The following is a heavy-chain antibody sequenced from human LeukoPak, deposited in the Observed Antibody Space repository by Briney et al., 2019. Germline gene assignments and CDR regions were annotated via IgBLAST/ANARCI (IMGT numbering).Heavy chain of an antibody. V-gene: IGHV3-15*01. CDR1: GFTFSNAW. D-gene: IGHD3-16*01. J-gene: IGHJ3*02. CDR3: AKDLRQFPHDAFDI. CDR2: IKSKTNGGTT. Sequence: GGSLRLSCAASGFTFSNAWMSWVRQAPGKGLEWVGRIKSKTNGGTTDYAALVRGRFTISRDDSKNTLYLQMNSLRAEDTAVYYCAKDLRQFPHDAFDIWGQGTMVTVSS.